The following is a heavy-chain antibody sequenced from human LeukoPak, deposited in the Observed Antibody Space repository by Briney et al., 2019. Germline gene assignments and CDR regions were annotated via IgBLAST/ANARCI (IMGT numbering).Heavy chain of an antibody. CDR1: GGTFSSYA. CDR2: IIPLFSTT. CDR3: AVKMPTQSSGFDH. D-gene: IGHD5-24*01. J-gene: IGHJ4*02. Sequence: SVKVSCKASGGTFSSYAISWVRQAPGQGLEWMGGIIPLFSTTNYAQKFQGRVTITTDESTNTAYMELSSLRSEDTAVFYCAVKMPTQSSGFDHWGQGTLVTVSS. V-gene: IGHV1-69*05.